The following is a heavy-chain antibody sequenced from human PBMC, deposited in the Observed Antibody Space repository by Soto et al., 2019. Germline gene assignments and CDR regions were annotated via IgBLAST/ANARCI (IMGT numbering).Heavy chain of an antibody. CDR1: GFTFSSFT. V-gene: IGHV3-30*04. CDR3: ARDLSGVGIESQ. Sequence: HVQLVESGGGVVQPGRSLRLSCATSGFTFSSFTMRWVRQAPGEGLDWVAVISGDERDKRYAGSVQGRFTISRDNSKSTLYLQMNNLRTEDTAIYYCARDLSGVGIESQWGQGTLVTVSS. J-gene: IGHJ4*02. CDR2: ISGDERDK. D-gene: IGHD3-10*01.